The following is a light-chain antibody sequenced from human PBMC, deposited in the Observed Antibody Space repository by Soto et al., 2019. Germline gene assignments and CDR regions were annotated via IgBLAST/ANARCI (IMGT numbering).Light chain of an antibody. CDR3: HQANSFPRT. Sequence: DIQMTQSPSSVSASVGDRVTITCRASQGSSSWLAWYQQKPGKAPKLLIYAASSLQSGVPSRFSGSGSGTYFTLTISSLQPEDFATYYCHQANSFPRTVGQGTKVEIK. V-gene: IGKV1-12*01. J-gene: IGKJ1*01. CDR1: QGSSSW. CDR2: AAS.